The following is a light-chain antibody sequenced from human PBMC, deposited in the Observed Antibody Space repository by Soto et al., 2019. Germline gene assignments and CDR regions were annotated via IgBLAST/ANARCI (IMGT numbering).Light chain of an antibody. V-gene: IGKV1-9*01. CDR1: QGISSF. J-gene: IGKJ1*01. CDR2: AAS. CDR3: LLDYSYFWA. Sequence: IQLTHSPSSLSASVGDSVTITFRASQGISSFLAWYQQKPGKAPKLLIYAASTLQSGVPSRFSGSGSGTDFTLTISSLQPEDFATYYCLLDYSYFWAFGQGTKVDIK.